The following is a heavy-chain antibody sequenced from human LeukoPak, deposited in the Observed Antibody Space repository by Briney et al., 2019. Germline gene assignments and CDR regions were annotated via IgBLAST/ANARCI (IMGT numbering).Heavy chain of an antibody. J-gene: IGHJ4*02. CDR2: ISYDGSNK. CDR3: ARAGAAYGGDPTY. Sequence: GGSLRLSCAASGFTFSSYGMHWVRQAPGKGLEWVAVISYDGSNKYYADSVKGRFTISRDNSKNTLYLQMNSLRSDDTAVYYCARAGAAYGGDPTYWGQGTLVTVSS. CDR1: GFTFSSYG. V-gene: IGHV3-30*03. D-gene: IGHD4-23*01.